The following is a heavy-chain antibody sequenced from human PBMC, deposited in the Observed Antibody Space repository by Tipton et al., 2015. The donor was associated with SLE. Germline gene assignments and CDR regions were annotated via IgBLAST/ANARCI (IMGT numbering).Heavy chain of an antibody. CDR3: AAGSVEMTALFDY. D-gene: IGHD5-24*01. J-gene: IGHJ4*02. CDR1: GYSFTSHW. CDR2: IYPGDSDT. V-gene: IGHV5-51*03. Sequence: QLVQSGAEVKKPGESLKISCKGSGYSFTSHWIGWVRQMPGKGLEWMGIIYPGDSDTRYSPSFQSQGTISAVKSISTAYLQWSSLKASDTAMYYGAAGSVEMTALFDYWGQGTLVTVSS.